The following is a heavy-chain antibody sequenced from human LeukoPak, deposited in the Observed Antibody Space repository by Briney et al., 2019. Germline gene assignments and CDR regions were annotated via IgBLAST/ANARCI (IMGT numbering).Heavy chain of an antibody. V-gene: IGHV4-4*07. J-gene: IGHJ6*03. CDR2: IYSNGIT. CDR1: GGSISSYF. CDR3: ASSSNFYYYMDV. Sequence: PSETLSLTCTVSGGSISSYFWTWIRQPAGKGLEWIGRIYSNGITNYNPSLKSRVTMSIDTSKKEFSLKLSSVTAADTAIYYCASSSNFYYYMDVWGKGTTVTVSS.